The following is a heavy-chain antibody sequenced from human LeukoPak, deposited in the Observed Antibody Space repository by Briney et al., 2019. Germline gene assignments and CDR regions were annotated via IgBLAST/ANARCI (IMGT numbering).Heavy chain of an antibody. CDR1: GFTFSDYY. D-gene: IGHD3-9*01. CDR3: ATRPYYDILTGLDY. Sequence: GGSLRLSCAASGFTFSDYYMSWIRQAPGKGLEWVSYISSSGSTIYYADSVKGRFTISRDNSKNTLYLQMNSLRAEDTAVYYCATRPYYDILTGLDYWGQGTLVTVSS. CDR2: ISSSGSTI. J-gene: IGHJ4*02. V-gene: IGHV3-11*01.